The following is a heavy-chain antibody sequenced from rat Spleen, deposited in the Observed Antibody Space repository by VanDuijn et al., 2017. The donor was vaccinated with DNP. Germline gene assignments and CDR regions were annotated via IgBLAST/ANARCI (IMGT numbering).Heavy chain of an antibody. CDR2: ITPGGGNT. J-gene: IGHJ2*01. V-gene: IGHV5-31*01. Sequence: EVQLVESGGDLVQPGRSLKLSCVASGFPFNNHWMTWIRQVPGKGLEWVASITPGGGNTYFPDSVKGRFTISRNNAKNTLYLQMDSLRSEDTATYYCARHYYDGSYYFDYWGQGVMVTVSS. CDR3: ARHYYDGSYYFDY. D-gene: IGHD1-12*02. CDR1: GFPFNNHW.